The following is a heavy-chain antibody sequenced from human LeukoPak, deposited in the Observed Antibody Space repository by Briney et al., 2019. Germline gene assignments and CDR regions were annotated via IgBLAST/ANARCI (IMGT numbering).Heavy chain of an antibody. CDR3: ARHPQLGTIDY. V-gene: IGHV4-59*08. J-gene: IGHJ4*02. CDR1: GGSLSSYY. Sequence: SETLSLTCTVSGGSLSSYYWSWIRQPPGKGLEWIAYIYYSGSTDYNPSLKSRVTISVDTSKNQFSLKLSSVTAADTAVYYCARHPQLGTIDYWGQGTLVTVSS. CDR2: IYYSGST. D-gene: IGHD6-13*01.